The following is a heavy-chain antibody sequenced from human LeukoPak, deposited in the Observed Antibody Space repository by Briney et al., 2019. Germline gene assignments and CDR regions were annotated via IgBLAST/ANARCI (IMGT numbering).Heavy chain of an antibody. CDR1: GGSFGTYG. J-gene: IGHJ6*03. V-gene: IGHV1-69*05. D-gene: IGHD6-6*01. Sequence: SVKVSCKASGGSFGTYGIAWVRQAPGQGLEWMGGIIPMSGTVNYGTANHAQKFQGRVTITTDESTSTAYMELSSLRSEDTAVYYCATLSDVEYSRSPGGYYYYYYMDVWGKGTTVTVSS. CDR2: IIPMSGTVNYGTA. CDR3: ATLSDVEYSRSPGGYYYYYYMDV.